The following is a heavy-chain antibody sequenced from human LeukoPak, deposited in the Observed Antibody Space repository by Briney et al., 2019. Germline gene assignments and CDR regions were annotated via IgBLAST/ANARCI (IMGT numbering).Heavy chain of an antibody. CDR2: IYYTGNT. CDR3: ARDRIAAAAPTLLDAFDI. J-gene: IGHJ3*02. D-gene: IGHD6-13*01. CDR1: GDSIIGYY. V-gene: IGHV4-39*07. Sequence: SETLSLTCSVSGDSIIGYYWGWIRQPPGKGLEWIGNIYYTGNTYYNSSLKSRVTISLDTSKNQFSLKVISMTAADTAVYYCARDRIAAAAPTLLDAFDIWGQGTMVTVSS.